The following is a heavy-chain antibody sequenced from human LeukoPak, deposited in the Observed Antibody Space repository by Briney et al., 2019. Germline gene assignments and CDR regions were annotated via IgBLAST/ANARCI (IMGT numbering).Heavy chain of an antibody. D-gene: IGHD3-10*01. CDR3: ARRVGFYGSGSLNYFDP. V-gene: IGHV4-39*02. J-gene: IGHJ5*01. Sequence: SETLSLTCTVSGGSISSRSYYWGWIRQPPGKGLEWIGSIYYSGTTYYNPSLKSRVSISVDTSKNHIALKLTSVTASDTAVYFCARRVGFYGSGSLNYFDPWGQGILVSVS. CDR1: GGSISSRSYY. CDR2: IYYSGTT.